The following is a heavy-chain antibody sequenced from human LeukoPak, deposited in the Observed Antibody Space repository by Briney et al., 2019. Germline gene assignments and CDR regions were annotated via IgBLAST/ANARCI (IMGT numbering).Heavy chain of an antibody. CDR1: GFTFSTYA. Sequence: GGSLRLSCAASGFTFSTYAMSWVRQAPGKGLEWVATVSGSGLYTYYADSVRGRFTISRDNSEDTFYLQMNSLRAEDTAVYYCAKLMSQPALLFFDQWGQGTLVTVSS. CDR2: VSGSGLYT. V-gene: IGHV3-23*01. CDR3: AKLMSQPALLFFDQ. D-gene: IGHD3-10*01. J-gene: IGHJ4*02.